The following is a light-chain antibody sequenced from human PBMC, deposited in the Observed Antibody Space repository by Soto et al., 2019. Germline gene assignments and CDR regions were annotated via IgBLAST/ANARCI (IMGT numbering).Light chain of an antibody. CDR1: QSISSW. V-gene: IGKV1-5*01. J-gene: IGKJ2*01. CDR3: QQYNSYSYT. CDR2: DAS. Sequence: DIPMTQSPSTLSASVGDRVTITCRASQSISSWLAWYQQKPGKAPKLLIYDASSLESGVPSRFSGSGPGTDFTLTISSLQPDDFATSYCQQYNSYSYTFGQGTKLEIK.